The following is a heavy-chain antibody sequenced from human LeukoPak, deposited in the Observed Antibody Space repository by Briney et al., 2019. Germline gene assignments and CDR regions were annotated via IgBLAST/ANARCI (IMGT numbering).Heavy chain of an antibody. CDR1: GGSISSYY. Sequence: SETLSLTCTVSGGSISSYYWSWLRQPPEKGLKGSGYIYYSRSTYYNPSLKSRVTMSVDTSKNQFSLKLSSVTAADTAVYYCARVDGYSGYAPADYFDYWGQGTLVTVSS. J-gene: IGHJ4*02. CDR2: IYYSRST. D-gene: IGHD5-12*01. V-gene: IGHV4-59*01. CDR3: ARVDGYSGYAPADYFDY.